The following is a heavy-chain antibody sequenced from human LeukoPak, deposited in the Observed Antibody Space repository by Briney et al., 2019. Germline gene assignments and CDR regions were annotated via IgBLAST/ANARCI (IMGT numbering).Heavy chain of an antibody. CDR1: GFTFSSYD. J-gene: IGHJ4*02. CDR2: VWYDGTNK. CDR3: ARDPGVRWLVGFDY. D-gene: IGHD6-19*01. V-gene: IGHV3-33*01. Sequence: PGGSLRLSCAASGFTFSSYDMHWVRQAPGKGLEWVADVWYDGTNKYYADSVKGRFTISRDNSKNTLYLQMNSLRAEDTAVYYCARDPGVRWLVGFDYWGQGTLVTVSS.